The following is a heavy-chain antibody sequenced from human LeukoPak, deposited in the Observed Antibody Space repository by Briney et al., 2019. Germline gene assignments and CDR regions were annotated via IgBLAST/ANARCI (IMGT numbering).Heavy chain of an antibody. CDR1: GGTFSNYA. D-gene: IGHD6-19*01. Sequence: SVKVSCXASGGTFSNYAISWVRQAPGQGLEWMGRIIPIFGTANYAQKFQGRVTITTDESTSTAYMELSSLRSEDTAVYYCARGSVSSGWYPFWGQGTLVTVSS. V-gene: IGHV1-69*05. J-gene: IGHJ4*02. CDR2: IIPIFGTA. CDR3: ARGSVSSGWYPF.